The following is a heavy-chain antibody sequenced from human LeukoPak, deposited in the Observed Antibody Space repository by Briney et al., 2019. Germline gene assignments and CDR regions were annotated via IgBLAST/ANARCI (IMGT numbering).Heavy chain of an antibody. CDR2: IRYDGSNQ. CDR3: AKDRGMATTHFDY. CDR1: GFTFSSYG. J-gene: IGHJ4*02. D-gene: IGHD5-24*01. Sequence: GGSLRLSCAASGFTFSSYGMHWVRQAPGKGLEWVAFIRYDGSNQYYADSVKGRFTISRDNSKNTLYLQMNSLRAEDTAVYYCAKDRGMATTHFDYWGQGTLVTVSS. V-gene: IGHV3-30*02.